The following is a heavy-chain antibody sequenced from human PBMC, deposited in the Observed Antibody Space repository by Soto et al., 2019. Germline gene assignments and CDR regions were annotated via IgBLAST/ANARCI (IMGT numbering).Heavy chain of an antibody. Sequence: QVQLVQSGAEVKKPGSSVKVSCKASGGTFSSYAISWVRQAPGQGLEWMGGIIPIFGTANYAQKFQGRVTITADESTSTADMELSFFRSVYSAVYYCARNAVPGYGDDHLDYWGQGTLVTVSS. CDR1: GGTFSSYA. V-gene: IGHV1-69*12. CDR2: IIPIFGTA. D-gene: IGHD4-17*01. J-gene: IGHJ4*02. CDR3: ARNAVPGYGDDHLDY.